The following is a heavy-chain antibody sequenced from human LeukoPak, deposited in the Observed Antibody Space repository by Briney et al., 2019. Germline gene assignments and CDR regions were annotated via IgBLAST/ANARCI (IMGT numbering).Heavy chain of an antibody. Sequence: GGSLRLSCAASGFTFSSYGMHWVRQAPGEGLEWVAVISYDGSNKYYAGSVKGRFTISRDNSKNTLYLQMNSLRAEDTAVYYCYETSAAGTGYWGQGTLVTVSS. D-gene: IGHD6-13*01. CDR1: GFTFSSYG. CDR2: ISYDGSNK. J-gene: IGHJ4*02. CDR3: YETSAAGTGY. V-gene: IGHV3-30*03.